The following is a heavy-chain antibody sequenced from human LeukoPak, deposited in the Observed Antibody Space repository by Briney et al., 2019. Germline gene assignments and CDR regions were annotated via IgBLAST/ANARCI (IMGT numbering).Heavy chain of an antibody. Sequence: GGSLRLSCAASGFTFCDYYMSWIRQAPGKGLEWVSYISSSGSTIYYGDSVKGRFTISRDNAKNSLYLQMNSLRAEDTAVYHCARDRLRWLQTWGQGTLVTVSS. CDR3: ARDRLRWLQT. D-gene: IGHD5-24*01. V-gene: IGHV3-11*01. J-gene: IGHJ5*02. CDR2: ISSSGSTI. CDR1: GFTFCDYY.